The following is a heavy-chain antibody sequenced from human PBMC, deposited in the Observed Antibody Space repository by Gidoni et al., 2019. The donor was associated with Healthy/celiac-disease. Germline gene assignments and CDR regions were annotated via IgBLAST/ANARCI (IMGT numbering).Heavy chain of an antibody. Sequence: EVQLVESGGGLVQPGGSLKLSCAASGFTFSGSAMHWVRQASGKGLEWVGRIRSKANSYATAYAASVKGRFTISRDDSKNTAYLQMNSLKTEDTAVYYCTTRPLEYSSGWYPSFDYWGQGTLVTVSS. CDR2: IRSKANSYAT. CDR1: GFTFSGSA. CDR3: TTRPLEYSSGWYPSFDY. V-gene: IGHV3-73*01. D-gene: IGHD6-19*01. J-gene: IGHJ4*02.